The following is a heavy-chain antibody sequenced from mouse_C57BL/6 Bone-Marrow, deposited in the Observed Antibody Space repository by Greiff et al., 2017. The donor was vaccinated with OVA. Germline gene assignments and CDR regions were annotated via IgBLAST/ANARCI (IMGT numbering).Heavy chain of an antibody. CDR3: ARERFYAMDY. J-gene: IGHJ4*01. Sequence: VQLQQSGAELVKPGASVKLSCKASGYTFTSYWMQWVKQRPGQGLEWIGEIDPSDSYTNYNQKFKGKATLTVDTSSSTAYMQLSSLTSEDSAVYYYARERFYAMDYWGQGTSVTVSS. V-gene: IGHV1-50*01. CDR2: IDPSDSYT. CDR1: GYTFTSYW.